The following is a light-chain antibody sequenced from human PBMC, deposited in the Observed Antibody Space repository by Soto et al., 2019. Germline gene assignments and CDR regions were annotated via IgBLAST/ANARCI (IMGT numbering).Light chain of an antibody. CDR1: LSISSS. V-gene: IGKV1-39*01. CDR3: QQSYITPRT. CDR2: AAS. Sequence: DIRMTQSPSSQSASLGDRSTITSRASLSISSSLNWYQQKPGKGPRLLIYAASRLQSGAPSRFSGSGSGTDFTLTITSLQPEDFATYYCQQSYITPRTFGQGTTVDIK. J-gene: IGKJ1*01.